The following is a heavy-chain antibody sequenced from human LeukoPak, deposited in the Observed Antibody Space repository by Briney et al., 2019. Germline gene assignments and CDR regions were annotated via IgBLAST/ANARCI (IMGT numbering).Heavy chain of an antibody. J-gene: IGHJ4*02. CDR1: GFTFSSYW. CDR2: IKQDGSEK. CDR3: ARDVHYCSSTSCSLFDY. Sequence: GGSLRLSCAASGFTFSSYWMSWVRQAPGKGLEWVANIKQDGSEKYYVDSVKGRFNISRDNAKNSLYLQMYSLRAEDTAVYYCARDVHYCSSTSCSLFDYWGQGTLVTVSS. D-gene: IGHD2-2*01. V-gene: IGHV3-7*01.